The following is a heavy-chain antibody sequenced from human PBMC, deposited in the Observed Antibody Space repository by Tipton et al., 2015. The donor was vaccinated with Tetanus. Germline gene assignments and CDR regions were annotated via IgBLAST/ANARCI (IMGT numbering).Heavy chain of an antibody. CDR3: AGGDDIGDGGL. CDR1: AFTYRSHW. CDR2: ITPDGSQK. V-gene: IGHV3-7*01. J-gene: IGHJ4*02. Sequence: SLRLSCVASAFTYRSHWMSWVRQAPGKGLEWVANITPDGSQKYYVDSVKGRFTISRDSAKNSLYLQMSSLRAEDTAVYYCAGGDDIGDGGLGGQGPRVSVSS. D-gene: IGHD4-17*01.